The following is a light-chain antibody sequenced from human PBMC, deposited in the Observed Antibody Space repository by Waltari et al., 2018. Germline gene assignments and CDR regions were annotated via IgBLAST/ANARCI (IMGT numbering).Light chain of an antibody. CDR3: QQSYSAPRGIT. CDR2: AAS. J-gene: IGKJ5*01. V-gene: IGKV1-39*01. CDR1: QSISSY. Sequence: DIQMTQSPSSLSASVGDRVTITCRESQSISSYLNWYQQKPGKAPKLLIYAASSLQSGVPSRFSGSGSGTDFTLTISSLQPEDFATYFCQQSYSAPRGITFGQGTRLEIK.